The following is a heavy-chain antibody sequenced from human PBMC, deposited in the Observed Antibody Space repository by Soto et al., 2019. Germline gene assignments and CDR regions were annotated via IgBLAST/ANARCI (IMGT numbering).Heavy chain of an antibody. CDR3: AREEGDYYDSSGYYPRRSFDY. CDR2: IYYSGST. CDR1: GGSISSGDYY. J-gene: IGHJ4*02. D-gene: IGHD3-22*01. Sequence: TLSLTCTVSGGSISSGDYYWSWIRQPPGKGLEWIGYIYYSGSTYYNPSLKSRVTMSVDTSKNQFSLKLSSVTAADTAVYYCAREEGDYYDSSGYYPRRSFDYWGQGTLVTVSS. V-gene: IGHV4-30-4*01.